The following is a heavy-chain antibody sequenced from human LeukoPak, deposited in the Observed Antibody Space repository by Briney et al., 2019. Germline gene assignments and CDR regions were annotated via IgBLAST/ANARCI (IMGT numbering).Heavy chain of an antibody. CDR2: MNPNSGNT. J-gene: IGHJ3*02. CDR3: ARGYYDILTGYYGAFDI. D-gene: IGHD3-9*01. V-gene: IGHV1-8*01. CDR1: GYTFTSYD. Sequence: GASVKVSCKASGYTFTSYDINWVRQATGQGLEWMGWMNPNSGNTGYAQKFQGRVTMTRNTSISTAYMELSSLRSEDTAVYYCARGYYDILTGYYGAFDIWGQGTMVTVSS.